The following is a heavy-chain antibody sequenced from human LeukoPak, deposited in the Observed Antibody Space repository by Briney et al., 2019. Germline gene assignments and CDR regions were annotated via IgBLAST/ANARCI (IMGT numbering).Heavy chain of an antibody. V-gene: IGHV4-59*01. J-gene: IGHJ4*02. CDR3: ARLFHPALSGNYPFDY. D-gene: IGHD1-26*01. CDR2: IYYSGST. CDR1: GGSINSYY. Sequence: SGTLSLTCTVSGGSINSYYWSWIRQPPGKGLEWIAYIYYSGSTSYNPSLKSRVTISVDTSKNQFSLKLNSVTAADTAMYYCARLFHPALSGNYPFDYWGQGTLVTVSS.